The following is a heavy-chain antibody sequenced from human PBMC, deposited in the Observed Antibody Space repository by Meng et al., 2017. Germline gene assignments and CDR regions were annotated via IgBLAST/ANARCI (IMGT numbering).Heavy chain of an antibody. Sequence: QGELGQFWFEVKKPGAPGKVSCKAFGYTFTSYAMNWVRQAPGQGLEWMGWINTNTGNPTYAQGFTGRFVFSLDTSVSTAYLQISSLKAEDTAVYYCARRYYYDSSGYYFYVFGYWGQGTLVTVSS. CDR2: INTNTGNP. D-gene: IGHD3-22*01. CDR3: ARRYYYDSSGYYFYVFGY. V-gene: IGHV7-4-1*02. CDR1: GYTFTSYA. J-gene: IGHJ4*02.